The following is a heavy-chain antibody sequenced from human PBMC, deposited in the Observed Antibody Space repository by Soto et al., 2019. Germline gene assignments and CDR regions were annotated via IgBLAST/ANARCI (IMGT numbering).Heavy chain of an antibody. Sequence: QVQLQESGPGLVKPSQTLSLTCTVSGGSISSGGYYWSWIRQHPGKGLEWIGYIYYSGSTYFNPSLKRRLAMTVDTSKTQFSLQLSSVTAADTAVYYCARAGHSSSSEGANWFDPWGQGTLVTVSS. CDR3: ARAGHSSSSEGANWFDP. V-gene: IGHV4-31*03. CDR1: GGSISSGGYY. J-gene: IGHJ5*02. D-gene: IGHD6-6*01. CDR2: IYYSGST.